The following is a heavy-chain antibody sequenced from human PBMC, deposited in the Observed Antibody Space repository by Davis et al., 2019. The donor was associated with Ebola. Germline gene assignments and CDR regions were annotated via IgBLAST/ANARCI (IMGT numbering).Heavy chain of an antibody. Sequence: PSETLSLTCAVYGGSFSGYYWSWIRQPPGKGLEWIGEINHSGSTNYNPSLKSRVTISVDTSKNQFSLKLSSVTAADTAVYYCASYSSSWYRSWFDPWGQGTLVTVSS. CDR2: INHSGST. CDR3: ASYSSSWYRSWFDP. J-gene: IGHJ5*02. CDR1: GGSFSGYY. D-gene: IGHD6-13*01. V-gene: IGHV4-34*01.